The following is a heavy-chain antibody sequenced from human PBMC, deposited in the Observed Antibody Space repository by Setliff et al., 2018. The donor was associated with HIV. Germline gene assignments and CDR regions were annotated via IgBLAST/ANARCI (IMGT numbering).Heavy chain of an antibody. Sequence: GGSLRLSCAASGFTFSDYYMNWVRQAPGKGLEWVSAVSNTGRRTFYADSVKGRFTISKDNFENVVYLQMNSLRVDDTAVYYCVKDAYSTGKPGISWGQGTQVTVSS. J-gene: IGHJ4*02. CDR3: VKDAYSTGKPGIS. V-gene: IGHV3-23*05. CDR2: VSNTGRRT. D-gene: IGHD2-8*02. CDR1: GFTFSDYY.